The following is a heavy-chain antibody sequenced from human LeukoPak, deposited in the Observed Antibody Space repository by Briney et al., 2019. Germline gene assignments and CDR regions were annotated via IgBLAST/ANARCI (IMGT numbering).Heavy chain of an antibody. CDR2: IYYSGST. D-gene: IGHD3-3*01. CDR3: ARESDFWSGYPSWFDP. CDR1: GGSISSHY. Sequence: SETLSLTCTVSGGSISSHYWSWIRQPPGKGLEWIGYIYYSGSTNYNPSLKSRVTISVDTSMNQFSLKLSSVTAADTAVYYCARESDFWSGYPSWFDPWGQGTLVTVSS. V-gene: IGHV4-59*11. J-gene: IGHJ5*02.